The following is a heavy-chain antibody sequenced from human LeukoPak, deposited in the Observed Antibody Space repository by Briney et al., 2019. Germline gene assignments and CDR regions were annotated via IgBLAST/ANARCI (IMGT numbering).Heavy chain of an antibody. D-gene: IGHD3-10*01. CDR1: GYTFTGYY. CDR3: ARDPGLTMVRGARGDY. CDR2: INPNSGGT. J-gene: IGHJ4*02. Sequence: ASVKVSCKASGYTFTGYYMHWVRQAPGQGLEWMGWINPNSGGTNYAQKFQGRVTMTRDTSISTAYMELSRLRFDDTAVYYCARDPGLTMVRGARGDYWGQGTLVTVSS. V-gene: IGHV1-2*02.